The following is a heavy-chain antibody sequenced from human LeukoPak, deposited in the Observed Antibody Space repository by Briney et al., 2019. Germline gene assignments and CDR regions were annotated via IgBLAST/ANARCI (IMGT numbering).Heavy chain of an antibody. V-gene: IGHV1-69*13. J-gene: IGHJ6*03. CDR2: IIPIFGTA. Sequence: SVKVSCKASVDTFSSYATSWVRQAPGQGREWVGGIIPIFGTANYAQKFQGRVTITADEPTSTAYMELSSLRSEDTAVYYCARENRQKEYSSSSGGYYGYMDVWGKGTTVTVSS. D-gene: IGHD6-6*01. CDR1: VDTFSSYA. CDR3: ARENRQKEYSSSSGGYYGYMDV.